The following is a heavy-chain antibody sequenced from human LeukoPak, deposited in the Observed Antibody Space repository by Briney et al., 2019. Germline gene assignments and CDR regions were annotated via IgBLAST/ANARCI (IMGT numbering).Heavy chain of an antibody. Sequence: SETLSLTCTVSGGSISTYYWSWIRQPPGKGLEWIGYIYYTGSTSYNPSLKSRVTISVDTSKNQFSLKLSSVTAADTAVYYCARDRRIFGVVILGVMDYWGQGTLVTVSS. J-gene: IGHJ4*02. CDR3: ARDRRIFGVVILGVMDY. V-gene: IGHV4-59*12. CDR1: GGSISTYY. D-gene: IGHD3-3*01. CDR2: IYYTGST.